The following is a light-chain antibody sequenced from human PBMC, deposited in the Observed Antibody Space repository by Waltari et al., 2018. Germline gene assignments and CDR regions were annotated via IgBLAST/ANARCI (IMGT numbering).Light chain of an antibody. CDR1: RRVSSY. V-gene: IGKV3-11*01. Sequence: EIVLTQSPATLSLSPGERTTLSCRASRRVSSYLAWYQQKPGQAPRLLIYGASNRATGIPARFSGSGSGTDFTLTISSLEPEDFAVYYCQQRSNWPPFTFGPGTKVDIK. J-gene: IGKJ3*01. CDR3: QQRSNWPPFT. CDR2: GAS.